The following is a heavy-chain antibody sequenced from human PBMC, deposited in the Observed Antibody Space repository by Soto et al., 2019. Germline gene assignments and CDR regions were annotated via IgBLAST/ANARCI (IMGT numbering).Heavy chain of an antibody. Sequence: PWVTMRRSCAASGFTFSDYYMSWIRQAPGKGLESVSYISNSGSTIYYADSVKGRFTISRDNAKNSLYLQMNSLRAEDTAVYYCARGIQLWLWSVYFDYWGQGTLVTVSS. V-gene: IGHV3-11*01. CDR3: ARGIQLWLWSVYFDY. D-gene: IGHD5-18*01. CDR1: GFTFSDYY. J-gene: IGHJ4*02. CDR2: ISNSGSTI.